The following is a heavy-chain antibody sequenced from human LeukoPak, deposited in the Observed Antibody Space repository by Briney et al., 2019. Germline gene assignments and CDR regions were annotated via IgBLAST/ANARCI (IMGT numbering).Heavy chain of an antibody. D-gene: IGHD6-19*01. CDR2: IYYSGST. Sequence: SETPSLTCTVSGGSISSYYWSWIRQPPGKGLEWIGYIYYSGSTNYNPSLKSRVTISVDTSKNQFSLKLSSVTAADTAVYYCARGYSSGWHDGWGQGTLVTVSS. V-gene: IGHV4-59*01. CDR3: ARGYSSGWHDG. CDR1: GGSISSYY. J-gene: IGHJ4*02.